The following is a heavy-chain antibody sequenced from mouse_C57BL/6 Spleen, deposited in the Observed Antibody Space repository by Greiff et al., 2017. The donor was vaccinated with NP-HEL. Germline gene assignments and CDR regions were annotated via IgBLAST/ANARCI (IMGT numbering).Heavy chain of an antibody. CDR3: SREGNYSKDY. CDR1: GFTFSDAW. J-gene: IGHJ2*01. Sequence: EVKLVESGGGLVQPGGSMKLSCAASGFTFSDAWMDWVRQSPEKGLEWVAEIRNKANNHATYYAESVKGRITMSRNDSKSSVYLQMNSLRAEDAGIYYCSREGNYSKDYWGQGTTLTVSS. CDR2: IRNKANNHAT. D-gene: IGHD2-1*01. V-gene: IGHV6-6*01.